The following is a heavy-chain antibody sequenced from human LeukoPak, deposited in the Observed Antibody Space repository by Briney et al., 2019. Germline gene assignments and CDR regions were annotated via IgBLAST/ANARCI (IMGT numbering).Heavy chain of an antibody. J-gene: IGHJ5*02. CDR2: IYQTGTT. Sequence: PSETLSLTCTVSEDSISSGYYWGWIRQTPGKGLEWIGNIYQTGTTYYSPSLKSRVTISVDTSKNQFSLQLTSVTAADTAVYYCVRVDYGYWFDPWGQGTLVTVS. CDR3: VRVDYGYWFDP. V-gene: IGHV4-38-2*02. D-gene: IGHD4-17*01. CDR1: EDSISSGYY.